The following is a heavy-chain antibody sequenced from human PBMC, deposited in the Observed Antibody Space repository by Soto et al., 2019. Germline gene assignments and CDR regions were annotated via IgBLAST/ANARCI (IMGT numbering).Heavy chain of an antibody. D-gene: IGHD3-3*01. CDR1: GFSLSTSGMC. CDR3: ARTASYYDFWSGRNYYSGMDV. CDR2: IDWDDDK. Sequence: SGPTLVNPTQTLTLTCTFSGFSLSTSGMCVSWIRQPPGKALEWLALIDWDDDKYYSTSLKTRLTISKDTSKNQVVLTMTNMDPVDTATYYCARTASYYDFWSGRNYYSGMDVWGPGPTATVYS. J-gene: IGHJ6*02. V-gene: IGHV2-70*01.